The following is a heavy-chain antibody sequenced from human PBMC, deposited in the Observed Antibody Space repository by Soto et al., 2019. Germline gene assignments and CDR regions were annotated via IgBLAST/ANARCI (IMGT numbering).Heavy chain of an antibody. CDR1: GYTFTSYY. CDR2: INPSSGST. Sequence: QVQLVQSGAEVKKPGASVKVSCKASGYTFTSYYMHWVRQAPGQGLEWVGIINPSSGSTSYAQKFQGRVIMTRDTSTTTVYMELSSLRSEDTAVYYCARGDTVTRASRGRDDAFDIWGQGTMVTVSS. J-gene: IGHJ3*02. CDR3: ARGDTVTRASRGRDDAFDI. V-gene: IGHV1-46*01. D-gene: IGHD4-4*01.